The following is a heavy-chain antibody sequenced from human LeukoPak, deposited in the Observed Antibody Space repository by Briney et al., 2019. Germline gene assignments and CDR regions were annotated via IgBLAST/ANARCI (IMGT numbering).Heavy chain of an antibody. CDR3: ARDLGIAARPGFDY. Sequence: SETLSLTCTVSGGSISSYYWSWIRQPAGRGLEWVGRIYSSGSTNYNPSLKSRVTMSVDTSKNQFSLKVSSVTAADTAVYYCARDLGIAARPGFDYWGQGTLVTVSS. J-gene: IGHJ4*02. CDR2: IYSSGST. CDR1: GGSISSYY. V-gene: IGHV4-4*07. D-gene: IGHD6-6*01.